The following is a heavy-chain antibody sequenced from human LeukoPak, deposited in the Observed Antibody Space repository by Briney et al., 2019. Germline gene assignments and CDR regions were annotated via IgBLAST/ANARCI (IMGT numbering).Heavy chain of an antibody. J-gene: IGHJ4*02. CDR2: ISGGGGST. Sequence: GGSLRLSCAAPGFTFSNYAMSWVRQAPGKGLEWVSGISGGGGSTYYADSVKGRFTISRDNSKNTLDLQMNSLRAGDTAIYYCAKGISTPDYWGQGTLVTVSS. D-gene: IGHD2-2*01. CDR1: GFTFSNYA. CDR3: AKGISTPDY. V-gene: IGHV3-23*01.